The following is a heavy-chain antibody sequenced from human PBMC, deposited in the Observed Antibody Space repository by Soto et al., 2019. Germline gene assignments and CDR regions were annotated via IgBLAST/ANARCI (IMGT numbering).Heavy chain of an antibody. CDR1: GGSISSYY. CDR2: IYYSGST. J-gene: IGHJ4*02. Sequence: QVQLQESGPGLVKPSETLSLTCTVSGGSISSYYWSWIRQPPGKGLEWIGYIYYSGSTNYHPSVTARNTLSVNTSQHHSSVTLSSAGAADTAVYYCARNHAYCGDDCNGYYFDYWGQRTLVTVSS. V-gene: IGHV4-59*01. D-gene: IGHD2-21*01. CDR3: ARNHAYCGDDCNGYYFDY.